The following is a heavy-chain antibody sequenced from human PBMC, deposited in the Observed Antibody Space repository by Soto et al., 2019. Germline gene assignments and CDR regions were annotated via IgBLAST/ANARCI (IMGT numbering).Heavy chain of an antibody. J-gene: IGHJ4*02. CDR1: GFTFSSYT. CDR2: ISTSGTTM. V-gene: IGHV3-48*02. Sequence: VGSLRLSCAGSGFTFSSYTMNWVRQAPGKGLEWISYISTSGTTMHYADSVRGRFAISRDNARNSVYLQMNSLRDEDTAIYYCTREGFWGQGIQVTVS. CDR3: TREGF.